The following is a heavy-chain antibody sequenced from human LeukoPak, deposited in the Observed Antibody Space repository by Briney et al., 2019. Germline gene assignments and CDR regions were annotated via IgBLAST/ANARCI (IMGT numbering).Heavy chain of an antibody. D-gene: IGHD4-23*01. CDR1: GGSISNYY. Sequence: SETLSLTCTVSGGSISNYYWSWIRQPPGKGLEWIGYIYYSGSTNYNPSLKSRVTISVDTSKNQFSLKLSSVTAADTAVYYCARQYDYGGRNDYWGQGTLVTVPS. CDR2: IYYSGST. CDR3: ARQYDYGGRNDY. V-gene: IGHV4-59*08. J-gene: IGHJ4*02.